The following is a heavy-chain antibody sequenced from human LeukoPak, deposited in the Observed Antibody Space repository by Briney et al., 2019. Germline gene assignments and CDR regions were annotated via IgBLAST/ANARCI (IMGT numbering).Heavy chain of an antibody. CDR1: GFTFSSHA. Sequence: GGSLRLSCAASGFTFSSHAMSWVRQIPGKGLEWVATISGSGDRTYYADSVRGRFTISRDNSKNTLYLQMNSLRADDTAVYYCAKDRSIYCSSSGCYLNWFDPWGQGTLVTVSS. D-gene: IGHD2-2*01. J-gene: IGHJ5*02. CDR3: AKDRSIYCSSSGCYLNWFDP. V-gene: IGHV3-23*01. CDR2: ISGSGDRT.